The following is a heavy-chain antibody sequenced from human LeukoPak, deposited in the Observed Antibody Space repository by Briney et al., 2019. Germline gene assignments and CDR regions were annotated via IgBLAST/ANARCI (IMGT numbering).Heavy chain of an antibody. CDR3: ASQRNSGYDWPYDY. V-gene: IGHV4-34*01. CDR1: GGSFNSGGYY. CDR2: INHSGST. D-gene: IGHD5-12*01. J-gene: IGHJ4*02. Sequence: PSETLSLTCTVSGGSFNSGGYYWSWIRQPPGKGLEWIGEINHSGSTNYNPSLKSRVTISVDTSKNQFSLKLSSVTAADTAVYYCASQRNSGYDWPYDYWGQGTLVTVSS.